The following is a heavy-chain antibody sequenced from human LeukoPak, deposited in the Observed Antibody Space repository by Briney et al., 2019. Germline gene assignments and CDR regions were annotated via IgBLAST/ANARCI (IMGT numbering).Heavy chain of an antibody. CDR1: GFTFTIYA. Sequence: GGSLRLSCAVSGFTFTIYAMTWVGRAPGKGRDGGSGIFVGGQATYYADSVKRPFTISRDNSKNPLYLQMSSLRLGDTAVYSCATVRKQSPDGYLDFWGQGALVTVSS. CDR3: ATVRKQSPDGYLDF. CDR2: IFVGGQAT. J-gene: IGHJ4*02. V-gene: IGHV3-23*01. D-gene: IGHD6-19*01.